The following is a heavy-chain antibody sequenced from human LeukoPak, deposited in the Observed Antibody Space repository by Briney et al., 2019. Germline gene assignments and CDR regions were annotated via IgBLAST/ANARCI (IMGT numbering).Heavy chain of an antibody. CDR2: IYTSGST. Sequence: PSETLSLTCTVSGGSISSYYWSWIRQPAGKGLEWIGRIYTSGSTNYNPSLKSRVTMSVDTSKNQFSLKLSSVTAADTAVYYCARLQRRTRECWFDPWGQGTLVTVSS. CDR3: ARLQRRTRECWFDP. D-gene: IGHD4-11*01. V-gene: IGHV4-4*07. CDR1: GGSISSYY. J-gene: IGHJ5*02.